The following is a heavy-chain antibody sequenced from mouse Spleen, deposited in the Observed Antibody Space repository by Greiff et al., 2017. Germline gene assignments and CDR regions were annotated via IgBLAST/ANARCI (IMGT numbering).Heavy chain of an antibody. Sequence: EVRLQQSGPELVKPGASVKIPCKASGYTFTDYNMDWVKQSHGKSLEWIGDINPNNGGTIYNQKFKGKATLTVDKSSSTAYMELRSLTSEDTAVYYCASSHYYGSSYVYFDYWGQGTTLTVSS. CDR2: INPNNGGT. J-gene: IGHJ2*01. V-gene: IGHV1-18*01. CDR3: ASSHYYGSSYVYFDY. D-gene: IGHD1-1*01. CDR1: GYTFTDYN.